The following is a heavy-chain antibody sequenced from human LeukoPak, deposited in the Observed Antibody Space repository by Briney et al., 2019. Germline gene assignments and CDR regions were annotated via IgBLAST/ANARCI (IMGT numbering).Heavy chain of an antibody. D-gene: IGHD3-10*01. CDR2: IYTGGST. CDR3: ASPGGGDYYNS. V-gene: IGHV3-53*01. Sequence: GGSLRLSCAASGLTVSSIYMSWVRQAPGKGLEWVSVIYTGGSTYYADSVKGRFTISRDNSKSTLYLQVNSLRAEDTAVDYCASPGGGDYYNSWGQGTLVTVSS. J-gene: IGHJ4*02. CDR1: GLTVSSIY.